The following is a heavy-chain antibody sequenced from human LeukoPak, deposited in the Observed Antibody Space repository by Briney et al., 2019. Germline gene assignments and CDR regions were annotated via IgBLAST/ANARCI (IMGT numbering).Heavy chain of an antibody. CDR3: ARFVIGYSSYY. CDR1: GFTFSSYE. D-gene: IGHD6-19*01. V-gene: IGHV3-48*03. Sequence: GGSLRLSCADSGFTFSSYEMKWVRQAPGKGVEGGSYISSRGTTIYYSDSVKRRFTISRDNSKNSLYLQMTSLRAEDTSVYYCARFVIGYSSYYCGQGTLVTVSS. CDR2: ISSRGTTI. J-gene: IGHJ4*02.